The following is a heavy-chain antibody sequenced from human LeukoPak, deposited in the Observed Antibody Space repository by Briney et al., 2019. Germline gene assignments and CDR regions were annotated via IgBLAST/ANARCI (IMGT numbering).Heavy chain of an antibody. J-gene: IGHJ4*02. CDR1: GFTFSTYE. Sequence: GGSLRLSCAASGFTFSTYEMNWVRQAPGKGLEWVSYISSTGSTMNYAYSVKGRFTISRDNAKNSLYLQMNSLRADDTAVYYCARVGMAAGDIWGQGTLVTVSS. D-gene: IGHD2-21*01. CDR3: ARVGMAAGDI. CDR2: ISSTGSTM. V-gene: IGHV3-48*03.